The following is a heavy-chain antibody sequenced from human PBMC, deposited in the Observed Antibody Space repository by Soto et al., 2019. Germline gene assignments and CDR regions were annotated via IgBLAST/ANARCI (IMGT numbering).Heavy chain of an antibody. D-gene: IGHD6-19*01. CDR3: ASLDAYSSGWDQSGYYYYGMDV. Sequence: ASVKVSCKASGYTFTSYGISWVRQAPGQGLEWMGWISAYNGNTNYAQKLQGRVTMTTDTSTSTAYMELRSLRSDDTAVYYCASLDAYSSGWDQSGYYYYGMDVWGQGTTVTVSS. CDR2: ISAYNGNT. J-gene: IGHJ6*02. V-gene: IGHV1-18*01. CDR1: GYTFTSYG.